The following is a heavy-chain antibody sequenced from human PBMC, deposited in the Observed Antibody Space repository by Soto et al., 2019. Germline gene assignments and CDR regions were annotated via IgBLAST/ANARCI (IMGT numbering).Heavy chain of an antibody. J-gene: IGHJ3*02. CDR2: ISYDGSNK. CDR1: RFTFSSYA. V-gene: IGHV3-30-3*01. Sequence: GGSLRLSCAASRFTFSSYAMHWVRQAPGKGLEWVAVISYDGSNKYYADSVNGRFTISRDNSKNTLYLQMNSLRAEDTAVYYCARVLGWTEYFDWLLLPGVDDAFDIWGQGTMVT. D-gene: IGHD3-9*01. CDR3: ARVLGWTEYFDWLLLPGVDDAFDI.